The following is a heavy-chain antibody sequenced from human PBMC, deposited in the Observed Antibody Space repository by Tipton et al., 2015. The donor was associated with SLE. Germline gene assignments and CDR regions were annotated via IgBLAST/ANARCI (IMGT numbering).Heavy chain of an antibody. CDR3: ARDTYYAFDY. CDR2: INRSGGT. D-gene: IGHD3-10*01. Sequence: TLSLTCAVYGGSFSGNYWSWIRQVPGKGLEWIGEINRSGGTNYNAALNRRVAISVDTSKNQFSLKLTSVTAADTAVYYCARDTYYAFDYWGQGRLVTVSS. J-gene: IGHJ4*02. V-gene: IGHV4-34*01. CDR1: GGSFSGNY.